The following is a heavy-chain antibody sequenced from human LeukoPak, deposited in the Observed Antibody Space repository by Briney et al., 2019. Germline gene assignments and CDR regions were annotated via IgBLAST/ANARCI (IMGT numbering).Heavy chain of an antibody. CDR3: ARGELGIEDAFDI. D-gene: IGHD7-27*01. CDR1: GGSISSYY. J-gene: IGHJ3*02. V-gene: IGHV4-59*01. CDR2: IYYSGST. Sequence: PSETLSLTCTVSGGSISSYYWSWIRQPPGKGLEWIGYIYYSGSTNYNPSLKSRVTISVDTSKNQFSLKLSSVTAADTAVYYCARGELGIEDAFDIWGQGTMVTVSS.